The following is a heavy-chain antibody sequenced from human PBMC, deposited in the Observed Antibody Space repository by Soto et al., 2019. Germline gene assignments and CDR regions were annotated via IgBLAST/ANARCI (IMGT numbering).Heavy chain of an antibody. V-gene: IGHV4-59*01. Sequence: SETLSLTCTVSGGSISSYYWSWIRQPPGKGLEWIGYIYYSGSTNYNPSLKSRVTISVDTSKNQFSLKLSSVTAADTAVYYCARGSDYDSSGYPFDYWGQGTPVTVSS. D-gene: IGHD3-22*01. CDR3: ARGSDYDSSGYPFDY. CDR2: IYYSGST. CDR1: GGSISSYY. J-gene: IGHJ4*02.